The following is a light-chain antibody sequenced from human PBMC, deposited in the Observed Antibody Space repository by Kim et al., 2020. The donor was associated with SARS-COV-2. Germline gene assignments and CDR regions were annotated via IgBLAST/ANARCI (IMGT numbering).Light chain of an antibody. Sequence: EIVLTQSPGTLSLSPGERATLSYRASQSVSSNYLAWYQQKPGQAPRLLIYGASSRATGIPDRFSGSGSGTDFTLTISRLEPEDCAVYYCQQHGSSPPSWTFGQGTKEDIK. V-gene: IGKV3-20*01. CDR1: QSVSSNY. J-gene: IGKJ1*01. CDR2: GAS. CDR3: QQHGSSPPSWT.